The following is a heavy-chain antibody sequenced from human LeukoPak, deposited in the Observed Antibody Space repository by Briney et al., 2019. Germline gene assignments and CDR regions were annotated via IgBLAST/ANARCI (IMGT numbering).Heavy chain of an antibody. CDR3: ARISTMVRGVIMNDNY. J-gene: IGHJ4*02. CDR2: IIPIFGTA. V-gene: IGHV1-69*13. CDR1: GYTFTSYD. D-gene: IGHD3-10*01. Sequence: GASVKVSCKASGYTFTSYDINWVRQATGQGLEWMGGIIPIFGTANYAQKFQGRVTITADESTSTAYMELSSLRSEDTAVYYCARISTMVRGVIMNDNYWGQGTLVTVSS.